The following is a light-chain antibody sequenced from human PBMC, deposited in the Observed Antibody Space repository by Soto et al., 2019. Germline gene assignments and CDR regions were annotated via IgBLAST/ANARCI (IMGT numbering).Light chain of an antibody. CDR1: SSDIGGYNY. CDR3: SSYAGSNTLNV. V-gene: IGLV2-14*01. Sequence: QSVLTQPASVSGSPGQSITISCTGTSSDIGGYNYVSWYQQHPGKAPKLMIYDVSNRPSGVSTRFSGSKSGNTASLTVSGLQAEDEADYYSSSYAGSNTLNVFGTGTKVTVL. CDR2: DVS. J-gene: IGLJ1*01.